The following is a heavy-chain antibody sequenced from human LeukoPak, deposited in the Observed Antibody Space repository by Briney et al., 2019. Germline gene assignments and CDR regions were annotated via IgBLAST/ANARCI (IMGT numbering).Heavy chain of an antibody. V-gene: IGHV3-21*01. J-gene: IGHJ4*02. CDR2: ISSSSSYI. CDR3: ARDRAKYYDFWSGYLYYFDY. Sequence: GGSLRLSCAASGFTFSSYSMTWVRQAPGKGLEWVSSISSSSSYIYYADSVKGRFTISRDNAKNSLYLQMNSLRAEDTAVYYCARDRAKYYDFWSGYLYYFDYWGQGTLVTVSS. CDR1: GFTFSSYS. D-gene: IGHD3-3*01.